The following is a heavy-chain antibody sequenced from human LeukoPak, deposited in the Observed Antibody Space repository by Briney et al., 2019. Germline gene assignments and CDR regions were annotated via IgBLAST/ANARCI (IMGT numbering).Heavy chain of an antibody. D-gene: IGHD5-12*01. Sequence: SETLSLTCTVSGGSISSGGYYWSWIRQHPGKGLEWIGYIYYSGITYYNPSLKSRVTISVDTSKNQFSLKLSSVTAADTAVYYCARGGMTRLDYWGQGTLVTVSS. CDR2: IYYSGIT. CDR3: ARGGMTRLDY. V-gene: IGHV4-31*03. CDR1: GGSISSGGYY. J-gene: IGHJ4*02.